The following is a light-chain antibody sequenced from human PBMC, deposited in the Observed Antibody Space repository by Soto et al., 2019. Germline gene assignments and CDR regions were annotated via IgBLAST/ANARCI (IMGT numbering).Light chain of an antibody. CDR1: QSVGSNS. J-gene: IGKJ1*01. Sequence: DIVLTQFPGTLSFSPGERATLSCRASQSVGSNSLAWYRQNPGQAPRPLIYGASSGVTGIPDRFSGSGSGTDFTLTISRLEPEDFAVYYCQQYVTSPWTFGQGTKVEIK. CDR3: QQYVTSPWT. V-gene: IGKV3-20*01. CDR2: GAS.